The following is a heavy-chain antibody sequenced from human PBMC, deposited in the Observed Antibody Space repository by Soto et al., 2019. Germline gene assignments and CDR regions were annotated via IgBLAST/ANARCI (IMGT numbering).Heavy chain of an antibody. J-gene: IGHJ4*02. Sequence: YGWHRILQNTGKGLEWIGEIYYSGSTNYNPSLKSRLTISVDTSKNQFSLKLSSVTAADTALYYCARGEERGAMGLGFWGEGTLVTVSS. CDR3: ARGEERGAMGLGF. V-gene: IGHV4-59*01. CDR2: IYYSGST. CDR1: YG. D-gene: IGHD3-10*01.